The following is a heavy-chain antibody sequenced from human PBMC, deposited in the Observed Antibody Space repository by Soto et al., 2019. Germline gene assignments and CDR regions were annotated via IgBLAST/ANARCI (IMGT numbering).Heavy chain of an antibody. Sequence: SETLSLTCTVSGGSISSYYWSWIRQPPGKGLEWIGYIYYSGSTNYNPSLKSRVTISVDTSKNQFSLKLSSVTAADTAVYYCARDRAQGAAGRFDPWGQGALVTVSS. CDR2: IYYSGST. CDR1: GGSISSYY. J-gene: IGHJ5*02. D-gene: IGHD6-13*01. CDR3: ARDRAQGAAGRFDP. V-gene: IGHV4-59*01.